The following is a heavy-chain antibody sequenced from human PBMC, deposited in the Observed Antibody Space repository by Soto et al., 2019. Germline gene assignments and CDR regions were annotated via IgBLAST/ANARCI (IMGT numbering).Heavy chain of an antibody. D-gene: IGHD6-13*01. CDR3: AKDREAADSSSWIDY. CDR1: GFTFSSYA. V-gene: IGHV3-23*01. J-gene: IGHJ4*02. Sequence: EVQLLESGGNLVQPGGSLRLSCAASGFTFSSYAMTWVRQAPGKGLEWVSAISGSGGSTYYADSVKGRFTISGDNSKNTLYLQMNSLRAEDTAVYYCAKDREAADSSSWIDYWGQGTLVTVSS. CDR2: ISGSGGST.